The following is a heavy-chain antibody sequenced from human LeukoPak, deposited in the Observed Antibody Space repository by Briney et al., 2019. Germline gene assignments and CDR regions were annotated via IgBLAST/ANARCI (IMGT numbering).Heavy chain of an antibody. V-gene: IGHV3-53*01. J-gene: IGHJ4*02. Sequence: GGSLRLSCAASGFTISSNYMSWVRQAPGKGLEWVSVIYSGGSTYYSDSVKGRFTISRDNSKNTLYLQMNSLRAEDTAVYYCARVSGGAKGSWGQGTLVTVSS. CDR3: ARVSGGAKGS. D-gene: IGHD1-26*01. CDR2: IYSGGST. CDR1: GFTISSNY.